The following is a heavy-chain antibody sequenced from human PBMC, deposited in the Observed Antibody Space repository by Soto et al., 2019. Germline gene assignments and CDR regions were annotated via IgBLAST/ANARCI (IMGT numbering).Heavy chain of an antibody. V-gene: IGHV1-69*01. Sequence: QVQLVQSGAEVKKPGSSVKVSCKASGGTFSSHTISWVQQAPGQGLEWMGGIIPVFGTADHAQNFQGRVTITADESTSTAFMELSSLRSEDTAVYYCAVGSVGAFDYWGQGTLVIVSS. CDR3: AVGSVGAFDY. CDR2: IIPVFGTA. D-gene: IGHD1-26*01. CDR1: GGTFSSHT. J-gene: IGHJ4*02.